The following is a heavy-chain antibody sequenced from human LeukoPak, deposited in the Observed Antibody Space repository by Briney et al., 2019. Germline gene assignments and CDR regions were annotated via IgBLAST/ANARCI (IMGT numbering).Heavy chain of an antibody. V-gene: IGHV5-51*01. CDR1: GYKFTNYW. CDR2: IYPGDSDS. J-gene: IGHJ4*02. Sequence: GESLKISCKGSGYKFTNYWIGWVRQMPGKGLEWMAIIYPGDSDSRYSPSLKGRVTISADKSITTAHLQWSSLTASDTAMYYCVCGPTMTSGFDYWGLGTQVTVSS. CDR3: VCGPTMTSGFDY. D-gene: IGHD4-11*01.